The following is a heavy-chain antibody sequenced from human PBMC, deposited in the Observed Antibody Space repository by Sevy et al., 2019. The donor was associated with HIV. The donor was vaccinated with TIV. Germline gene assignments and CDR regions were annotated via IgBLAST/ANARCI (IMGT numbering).Heavy chain of an antibody. CDR1: GGSVSSGSYY. V-gene: IGHV4-61*01. CDR3: ARGWSKIRYYYYYGMDV. J-gene: IGHJ6*02. Sequence: SETLSLTCTVSGGSVSSGSYYWSWIRQPPGQGLEWIGYIYYSGSTNYNPSLKSRVTISVDTSKNQFSLKLSSVTAADTAVYYCARGWSKIRYYYYYGMDVWGQGTTVTVSS. D-gene: IGHD3-3*01. CDR2: IYYSGST.